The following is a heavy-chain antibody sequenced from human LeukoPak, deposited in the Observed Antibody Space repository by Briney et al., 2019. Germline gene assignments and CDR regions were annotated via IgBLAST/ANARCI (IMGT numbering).Heavy chain of an antibody. CDR3: ARHIGYCSSSTCSFYFDS. V-gene: IGHV5-51*01. CDR2: IYPDDSDT. CDR1: GYSFTSYW. D-gene: IGHD2-2*01. Sequence: GESLKISCKGSGYSFTSYWIGWVRQMPGKGLEWVGIIYPDDSDTRYSPSFQGQVTISVDKSISTAYLQWSSLKASDTAIYYCARHIGYCSSSTCSFYFDSWGQGTLVTVSS. J-gene: IGHJ4*02.